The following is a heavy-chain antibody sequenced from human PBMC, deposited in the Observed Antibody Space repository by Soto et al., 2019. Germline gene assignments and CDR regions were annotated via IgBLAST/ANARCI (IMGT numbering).Heavy chain of an antibody. J-gene: IGHJ3*02. D-gene: IGHD4-17*01. CDR2: IYHSGST. Sequence: SETLSLTCAVSSGSISSSNWWSWVRQPPGKGLEWIGEIYHSGSTNYNPSLKSRVTISVDKSKNQFSLKLSSVTAADTAVYYCASTTVRLLGDDAFDIWGQGTMVTVSS. CDR1: SGSISSSNW. CDR3: ASTTVRLLGDDAFDI. V-gene: IGHV4-4*02.